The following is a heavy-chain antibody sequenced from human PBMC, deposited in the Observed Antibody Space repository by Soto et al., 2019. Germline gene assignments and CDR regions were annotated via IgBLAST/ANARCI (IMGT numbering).Heavy chain of an antibody. CDR1: GGTFSSYA. CDR2: IIPIFGTA. CDR3: ARAKEATYYDSSGYYSDAFDI. Sequence: QVQLVQSGAEVKKPGSSVKVSCKASGGTFSSYAISWVRQAPGQGLEWMGGIIPIFGTANYAQKFQGRVTITADESTSTAYMELSSLGSEETAVYYCARAKEATYYDSSGYYSDAFDIWGQGTMVTVSS. J-gene: IGHJ3*02. V-gene: IGHV1-69*01. D-gene: IGHD3-22*01.